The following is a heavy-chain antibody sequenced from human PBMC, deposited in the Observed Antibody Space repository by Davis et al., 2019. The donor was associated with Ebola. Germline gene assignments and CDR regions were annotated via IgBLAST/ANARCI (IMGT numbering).Heavy chain of an antibody. V-gene: IGHV3-33*01. CDR3: ARRRDCSNGVCYGMDV. D-gene: IGHD2-8*01. CDR2: IWFDGSNK. CDR1: GFNFNGHG. J-gene: IGHJ6*02. Sequence: GESLKISCVASGFNFNGHGMHWVRQAPGKGLEWVAVIWFDGSNKYHADPVKGRFTISRDNSKNTAYLQMNSLRVEDTAIYYCARRRDCSNGVCYGMDVWGQGTAVTVSS.